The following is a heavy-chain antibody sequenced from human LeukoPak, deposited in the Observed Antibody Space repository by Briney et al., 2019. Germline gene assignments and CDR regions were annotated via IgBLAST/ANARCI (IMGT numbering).Heavy chain of an antibody. V-gene: IGHV3-7*03. D-gene: IGHD2-2*01. CDR2: IKQDGSEK. Sequence: PGGSLRLSSAASGFTFSSYWMSWVRQAPGKGLEWVANIKQDGSEKYYVDSVKGRFTISRDNAKNSLHLQMNSLRAEDTAVYYCATPAGRQLGVGYLDLWGRGTLVTVSS. CDR1: GFTFSSYW. CDR3: ATPAGRQLGVGYLDL. J-gene: IGHJ2*01.